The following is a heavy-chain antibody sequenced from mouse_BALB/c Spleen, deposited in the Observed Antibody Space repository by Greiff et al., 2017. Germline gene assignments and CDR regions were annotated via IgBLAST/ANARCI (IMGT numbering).Heavy chain of an antibody. CDR2: ISDGGSYT. Sequence: DVQLVESGGGLVKPGGSLKLSCAASGFTFSDYYMYWVRQTPEKRLEWVATISDGGSYTYYPDSVKGRFTISRDNAKNNLYLQMSSLKSEDTAMYYCARGLLLDYWGQGTTLTVSS. CDR3: ARGLLLDY. J-gene: IGHJ2*01. CDR1: GFTFSDYY. D-gene: IGHD1-1*01. V-gene: IGHV5-4*02.